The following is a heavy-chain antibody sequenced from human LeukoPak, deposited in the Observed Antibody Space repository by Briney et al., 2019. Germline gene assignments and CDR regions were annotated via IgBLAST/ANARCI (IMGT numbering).Heavy chain of an antibody. D-gene: IGHD6-19*01. CDR1: GFTFSSYW. CDR2: IKQDGSEK. CDR3: ARDYVISGWWGDDY. V-gene: IGHV3-7*01. J-gene: IGHJ4*02. Sequence: PGGSLRLSCAASGFTFSSYWMSWVRQAPGKGLEWVANIKQDGSEKYYVDSVKGRFTISRDNAKNSLYLQMNSLRAEDTAVYYCARDYVISGWWGDDYWGQGTLVTVSS.